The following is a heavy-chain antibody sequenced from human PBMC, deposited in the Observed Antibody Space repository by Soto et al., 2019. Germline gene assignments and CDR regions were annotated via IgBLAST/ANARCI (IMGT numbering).Heavy chain of an antibody. D-gene: IGHD2-21*01. CDR2: IWYDGNNK. J-gene: IGHJ4*02. CDR1: GFTFISYG. CDR3: ARGLHSLFDY. V-gene: IGHV3-33*01. Sequence: WRSLRLSCAAAGFTFISYGMHWVRQAPGKGLEWVAVIWYDGNNKYYADSVKGRFTISRDNSNNTLYVQMTSLRAEDTAVYYCARGLHSLFDYWGQGTLVTVSS.